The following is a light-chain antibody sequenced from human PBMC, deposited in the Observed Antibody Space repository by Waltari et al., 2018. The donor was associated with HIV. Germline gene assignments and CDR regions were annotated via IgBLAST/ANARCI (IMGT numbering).Light chain of an antibody. Sequence: QSALTQPASVSGSPGQSLTIFCPGTSSDIGCSNLVSWYQQHPGNAPRLLIYEVTKRHYRVSNRFSGSNSGNTACLTISGLEADDETDYYCSAYGTRRPSWLFGGGTKLTVL. CDR3: SAYGTRRPSWL. CDR2: EVT. CDR1: SSDIGCSNL. J-gene: IGLJ3*02. V-gene: IGLV2-23*02.